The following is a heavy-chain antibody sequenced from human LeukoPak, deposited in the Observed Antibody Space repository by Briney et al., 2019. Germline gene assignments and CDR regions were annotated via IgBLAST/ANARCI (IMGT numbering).Heavy chain of an antibody. J-gene: IGHJ3*02. CDR1: GFTFDDCA. V-gene: IGHV3-20*04. CDR3: ARREPKPNLKYYYDSTSDAFDI. D-gene: IGHD3-22*01. Sequence: PGGSLRLSCAASGFTFDDCAMSWVRQAPGKGLEWVSGINWNGGSTGYADSVKGRFTISRDNAKNSLYLQMNSLRAEDTALYYCARREPKPNLKYYYDSTSDAFDIWGQGTMVTVSS. CDR2: INWNGGST.